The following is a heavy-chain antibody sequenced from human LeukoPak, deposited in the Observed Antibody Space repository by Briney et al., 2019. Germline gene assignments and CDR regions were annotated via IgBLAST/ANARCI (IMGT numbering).Heavy chain of an antibody. V-gene: IGHV4-59*01. CDR3: ARGRFTMVRGVISPIDY. J-gene: IGHJ4*02. CDR2: IYYSGST. Sequence: PSETLSLTCTVSGGSISSYYWSWIRQPPGKGLEWIGYIYYSGSTNYNPSLKSRVTISVDTSKNQFSLKLSSVTAADTAVYYCARGRFTMVRGVISPIDYWGQGTLVTVSS. D-gene: IGHD3-10*01. CDR1: GGSISSYY.